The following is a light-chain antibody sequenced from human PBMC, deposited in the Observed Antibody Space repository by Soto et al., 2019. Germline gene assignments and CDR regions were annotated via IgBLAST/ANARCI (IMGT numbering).Light chain of an antibody. CDR2: DAS. CDR3: QQRSNWPLT. Sequence: EIVLTQSPATLSLSPGERATLSCRASQSVSSYFAWYQQKPGQAPRLLIYDASNRATGIPARFSGSGSGTDFTLTISSQEPEDVAVYYCQQRSNWPLTFGQGTKVEI. CDR1: QSVSSY. J-gene: IGKJ1*01. V-gene: IGKV3-11*01.